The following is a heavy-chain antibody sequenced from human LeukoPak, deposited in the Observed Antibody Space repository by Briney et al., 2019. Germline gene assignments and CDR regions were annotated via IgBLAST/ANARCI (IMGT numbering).Heavy chain of an antibody. D-gene: IGHD2-15*01. Sequence: GGSLRLSCAASGFTFSSYSMNWVRQAPGKRLEWVSSISSSSSYIYYADSVKGRFTISSDNAKNSLYLQMNSLRAEDTAVYYCAREIEYCSGGSCYPGGYFDYWGQGTLVTVSS. CDR2: ISSSSSYI. V-gene: IGHV3-21*01. J-gene: IGHJ4*02. CDR1: GFTFSSYS. CDR3: AREIEYCSGGSCYPGGYFDY.